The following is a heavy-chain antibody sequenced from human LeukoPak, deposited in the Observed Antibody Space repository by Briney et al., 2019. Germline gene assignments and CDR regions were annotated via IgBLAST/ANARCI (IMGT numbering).Heavy chain of an antibody. J-gene: IGHJ6*02. CDR2: ISSSTSYI. CDR1: GFTFSSYT. D-gene: IGHD2-15*01. Sequence: GGSLKLSCAAFGFTFSSYTMNWVRQAPGKGLEWVSSISSSTSYIYYADSVKGRLTISRDNAKNSLYLQMNSLRAEDTAIYYCARDPTPRYCSGGSWYTHYGMDVWGQGTTATVSS. CDR3: ARDPTPRYCSGGSWYTHYGMDV. V-gene: IGHV3-21*01.